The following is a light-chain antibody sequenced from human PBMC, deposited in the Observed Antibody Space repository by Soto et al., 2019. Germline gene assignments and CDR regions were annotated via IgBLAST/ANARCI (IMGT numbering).Light chain of an antibody. Sequence: EIVLTQSPGTQSLSPGERATLSCRASQSINNRYLAWYQQKPGQAPRLLIYAASSMATGIPDRFSGSGSGTDVDLTISRLEPEDFAVYYCQQFGSSPGFTFGPGTKVDIK. J-gene: IGKJ3*01. CDR1: QSINNRY. V-gene: IGKV3-20*01. CDR2: AAS. CDR3: QQFGSSPGFT.